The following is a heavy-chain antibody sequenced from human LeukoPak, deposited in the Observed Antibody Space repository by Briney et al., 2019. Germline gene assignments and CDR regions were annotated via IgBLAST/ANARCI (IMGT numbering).Heavy chain of an antibody. J-gene: IGHJ3*02. D-gene: IGHD1-26*01. Sequence: GASVKVSCKASGYTFTGYYIHWVRQAPGQGLEWMGWINPNSGGTNYAQKFQGRVTMTRDTSISTAYMELSRLRSDDTAVYYCARERFGGSYSRGAFDIWGQGTMVTVSS. V-gene: IGHV1-2*02. CDR2: INPNSGGT. CDR1: GYTFTGYY. CDR3: ARERFGGSYSRGAFDI.